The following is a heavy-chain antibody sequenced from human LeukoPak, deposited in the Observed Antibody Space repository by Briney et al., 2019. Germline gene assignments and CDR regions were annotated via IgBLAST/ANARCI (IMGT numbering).Heavy chain of an antibody. CDR3: ARDLSDYYGSGSYRPIDAFDI. Sequence: SETLSLTCTVSGGSLNPYYWSWIRQPPGKGLEWIGEINHSRSPNYNPSLKSRVTISIDTSKNQFSLKLSPVTAADTAVYYCARDLSDYYGSGSYRPIDAFDIWGQGTMVTVSS. D-gene: IGHD3-10*01. V-gene: IGHV4-34*01. CDR1: GGSLNPYY. CDR2: INHSRSP. J-gene: IGHJ3*02.